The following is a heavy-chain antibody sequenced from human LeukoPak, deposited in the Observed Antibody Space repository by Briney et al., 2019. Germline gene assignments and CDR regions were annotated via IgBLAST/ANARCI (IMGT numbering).Heavy chain of an antibody. V-gene: IGHV3-9*03. D-gene: IGHD6-13*01. CDR3: AKDMTPTFYSSSWNDGFDY. CDR2: ISWNSGSI. CDR1: GFTFSNYA. J-gene: IGHJ4*02. Sequence: PGGSLRLSCAASGFTFSNYAMTWVRQAPGKGLEWVSGISWNSGSIGYADSVKGRFTISRDNAKNSLYLQMNSLRAEDMALYYCAKDMTPTFYSSSWNDGFDYWGQGTLVTVSS.